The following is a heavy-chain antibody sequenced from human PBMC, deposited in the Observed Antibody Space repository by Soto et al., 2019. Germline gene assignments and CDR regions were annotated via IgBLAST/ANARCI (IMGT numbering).Heavy chain of an antibody. V-gene: IGHV3-21*01. CDR1: GFTFSSYS. CDR3: ARSGRGSTAMVTHYYYMDV. Sequence: EVQLVESGGGLVKPGGSLRLSCAASGFTFSSYSMNWVRQARGKGLEWVSCISSSSSYIYYADSVKGRFTISRDNAKNSLYLQMNSLRAEDTAVYYCARSGRGSTAMVTHYYYMDVWGKGTTVTVSS. CDR2: ISSSSSYI. D-gene: IGHD5-18*01. J-gene: IGHJ6*03.